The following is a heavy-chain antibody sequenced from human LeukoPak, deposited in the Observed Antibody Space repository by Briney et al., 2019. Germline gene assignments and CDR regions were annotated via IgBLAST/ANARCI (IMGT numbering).Heavy chain of an antibody. CDR3: VNGYTYGQY. V-gene: IGHV3-23*01. CDR1: GFSFSSYA. D-gene: IGHD5-18*01. Sequence: GRSLRLSCAASGFSFSSYAMNWVRQAPGKGLEWVSTISGSGDNTYYTDSVKGRFTISRDNAKNTLYLQMNSLRAEDTAVYFCVNGYTYGQYWGQGTLVTVSS. J-gene: IGHJ4*02. CDR2: ISGSGDNT.